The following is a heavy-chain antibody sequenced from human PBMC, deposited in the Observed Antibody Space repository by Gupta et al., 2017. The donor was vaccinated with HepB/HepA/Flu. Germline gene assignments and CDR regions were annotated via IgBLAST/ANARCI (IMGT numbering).Heavy chain of an antibody. CDR3: AREDNSDAFDM. CDR2: ISPTGYI. D-gene: IGHD4-23*01. J-gene: IGHJ3*02. Sequence: EVQLVESGGGLVKPGGSLKLSCAASGFSLSTYGMTWVRQAPGKGLEWVSYISPTGYIYYGDSVKGRFTISRDNAKNSVYLQMDSLRAEDTVVYYCAREDNSDAFDMWGQGTMVTVSS. CDR1: GFSLSTYG. V-gene: IGHV3-21*01.